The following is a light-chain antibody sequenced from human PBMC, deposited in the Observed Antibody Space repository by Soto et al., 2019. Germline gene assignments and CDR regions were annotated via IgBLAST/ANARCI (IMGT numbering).Light chain of an antibody. Sequence: QSALTQPASVSGSPGQSITISCTGTSSDVGLYNLVSWYQQLPGKAPKLIIYEVNERPSGISDRFSSSKSGNTASLTISGLQDEDVADYYCCSYVGSSILMFGGGTKVTVL. CDR3: CSYVGSSILM. CDR2: EVN. CDR1: SSDVGLYNL. J-gene: IGLJ3*02. V-gene: IGLV2-23*02.